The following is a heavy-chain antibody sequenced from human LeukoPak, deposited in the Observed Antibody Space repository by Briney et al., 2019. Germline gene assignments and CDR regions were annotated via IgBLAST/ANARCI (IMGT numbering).Heavy chain of an antibody. CDR3: ARDIVVVPAAIHWFDP. CDR1: GGSISSGGYY. J-gene: IGHJ5*02. V-gene: IGHV4-31*03. D-gene: IGHD2-2*02. Sequence: SETLSLTCTVSGGSISSGGYYWSWIRQHPGKGLEWIAYIYYSGSTYYNPSLKSRVTISVDTSKNQFSLKLSSVTAADTAVYYCARDIVVVPAAIHWFDPWGQGTLVTVSS. CDR2: IYYSGST.